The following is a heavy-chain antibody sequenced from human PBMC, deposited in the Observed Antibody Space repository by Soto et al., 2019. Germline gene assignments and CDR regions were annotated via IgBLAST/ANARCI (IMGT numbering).Heavy chain of an antibody. J-gene: IGHJ6*02. CDR1: GYTFTSYG. CDR2: ISAYNGNT. Sequence: ASVKVSCKASGYTFTSYGISWVRQAPGQGLEWMGWISAYNGNTNYAQKLQGRVTMTTDTSTSTAYMELRSPRSDDTAVYYCARDHIAASRRSSYSGMDVWGQGTTVTVSS. V-gene: IGHV1-18*04. D-gene: IGHD6-6*01. CDR3: ARDHIAASRRSSYSGMDV.